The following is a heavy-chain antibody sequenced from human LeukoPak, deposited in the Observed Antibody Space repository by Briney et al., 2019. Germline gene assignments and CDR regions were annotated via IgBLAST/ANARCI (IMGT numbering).Heavy chain of an antibody. D-gene: IGHD3-22*01. Sequence: SETLSLTCTVSGGSISSSSYYWGWIRHPPGKGLEWFGRIYYSGSTYYNPSLKSRVTISVDTSKNQFSLKLSSVTAADTAVYYCATLYYYDSSGYYHDAFDIWGQGTMVTVSS. CDR2: IYYSGST. CDR1: GGSISSSSYY. V-gene: IGHV4-39*01. CDR3: ATLYYYDSSGYYHDAFDI. J-gene: IGHJ3*02.